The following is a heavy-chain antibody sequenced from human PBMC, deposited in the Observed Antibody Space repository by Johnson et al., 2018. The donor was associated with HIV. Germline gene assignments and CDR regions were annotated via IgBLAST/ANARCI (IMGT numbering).Heavy chain of an antibody. V-gene: IGHV3-33*01. CDR1: GFTFSSYG. D-gene: IGHD1-26*01. CDR3: TRGSFTDDAFDV. J-gene: IGHJ3*01. CDR2: IWYDGTNK. Sequence: QVQLVESGGGVVQPGKSLRLSCVASGFTFSSYGMHWVRQAPGRGLEWVAVIWYDGTNKYYADSVKGRFNISRDNSNSTLYLQMNSLRPEDTAVYYCTRGSFTDDAFDVWGLGTMVTVS.